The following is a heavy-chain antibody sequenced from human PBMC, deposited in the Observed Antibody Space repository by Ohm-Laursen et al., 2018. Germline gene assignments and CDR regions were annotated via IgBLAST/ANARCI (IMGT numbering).Heavy chain of an antibody. V-gene: IGHV4-39*07. Sequence: SETLPLTCTVSGGSFTDTNNYWAWIRQPPGKGLEWIGSFYYPGTTVYNPSLTSRVAVSIDTSKNQFSLKLTSVTAADTAVYYCARVSPYDSNGYYYALSINGMDVWGQGTTVTVSS. J-gene: IGHJ6*02. CDR2: FYYPGTT. D-gene: IGHD3-22*01. CDR1: GGSFTDTNNY. CDR3: ARVSPYDSNGYYYALSINGMDV.